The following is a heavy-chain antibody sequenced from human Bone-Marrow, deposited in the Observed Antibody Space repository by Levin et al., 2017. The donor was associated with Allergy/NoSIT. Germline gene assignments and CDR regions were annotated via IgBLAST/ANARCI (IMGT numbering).Heavy chain of an antibody. CDR3: ARMTLYGMDV. CDR2: ISSSSSYI. J-gene: IGHJ6*02. D-gene: IGHD2-21*02. CDR1: GFTFSSYS. V-gene: IGHV3-21*01. Sequence: LSLTCAASGFTFSSYSMNWVRQAPGKGLEWVSSISSSSSYIYYADSVKGRFTISRDNAKNSLYLQMNSLRAEDTAVYYCARMTLYGMDVWGQGTTVTVSS.